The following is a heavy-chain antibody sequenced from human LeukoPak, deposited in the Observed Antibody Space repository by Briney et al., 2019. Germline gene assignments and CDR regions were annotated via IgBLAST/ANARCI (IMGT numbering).Heavy chain of an antibody. CDR3: ARTHCGGGSCDTFDP. V-gene: IGHV4-4*07. CDR1: GVSISNYF. CDR2: FYASGTT. J-gene: IGHJ5*02. D-gene: IGHD2-21*01. Sequence: PSETLSLTCNVFGVSISNYFWSWLRQPAGKGLEWIGRFYASGTTYYNPSLRSRVTLSMDTSKNHFSLKLTSVTAVDTAVYYCARTHCGGGSCDTFDPWGQGTLVTVSS.